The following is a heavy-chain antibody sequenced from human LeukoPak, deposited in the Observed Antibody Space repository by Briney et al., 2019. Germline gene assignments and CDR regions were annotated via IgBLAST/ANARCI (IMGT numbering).Heavy chain of an antibody. CDR1: GFTFSSYE. CDR3: ARVGVTGYSSG. J-gene: IGHJ4*02. Sequence: GGSLRLSCAASGFTFSSYEMNWVRQAPGKGLEWVSYISSSGSTIYYADSVKGRFTISRDNAKISLYLQMNSLRAEDTAVYYCARVGVTGYSSGWGQGTLVTVSS. D-gene: IGHD6-19*01. V-gene: IGHV3-48*03. CDR2: ISSSGSTI.